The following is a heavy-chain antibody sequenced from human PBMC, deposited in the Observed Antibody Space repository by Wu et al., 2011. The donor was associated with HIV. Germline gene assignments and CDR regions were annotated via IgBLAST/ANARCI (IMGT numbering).Heavy chain of an antibody. CDR1: GYSFTDHH. D-gene: IGHD6-13*01. Sequence: QVQLVQSGAELKKPGASVKVSCEASGYSFTDHHIHWVRQAPGQGLEWLGWMNPNNGDTAYAQTFLGRVTMTRDTSTSTVYMELGSLRSEDTAVYYCARDRFAAADALDIWGQGTMVTVSS. CDR2: MNPNNGDT. J-gene: IGHJ3*02. CDR3: ARDRFAAADALDI. V-gene: IGHV1-2*02.